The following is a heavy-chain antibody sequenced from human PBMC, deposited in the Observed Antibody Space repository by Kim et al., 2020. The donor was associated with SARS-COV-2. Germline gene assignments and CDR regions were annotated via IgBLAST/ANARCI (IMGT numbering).Heavy chain of an antibody. J-gene: IGHJ6*02. V-gene: IGHV3-30*03. CDR1: GFTFSSYG. CDR3: ARGVYQLLRYYYYGMDV. Sequence: GGSLRLSCAASGFTFSSYGMHWVRQAPGKGLEWVAVISYDGSNKYYADSVKGRFTISRDNSKNTLYLQMNSLRAEDTAVYYCARGVYQLLRYYYYGMDVWGQGTTVTVSS. D-gene: IGHD2-2*01. CDR2: ISYDGSNK.